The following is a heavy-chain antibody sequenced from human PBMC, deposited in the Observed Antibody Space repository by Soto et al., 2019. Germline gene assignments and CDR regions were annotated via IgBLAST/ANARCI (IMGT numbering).Heavy chain of an antibody. CDR1: GASIRSTDYY. D-gene: IGHD2-15*01. V-gene: IGHV4-39*01. CDR3: APLSVSLSGPYGIHV. CDR2: MLYSGLT. Sequence: SETLSLTCTVSGASIRSTDYYWSWIRQAPGKGLEWIGSMLYSGLTYYNPSLKSRVTLSVDTSKNQFSVRLNSVTASDTAVYYCAPLSVSLSGPYGIHVWGQGTTVTVSS. J-gene: IGHJ6*02.